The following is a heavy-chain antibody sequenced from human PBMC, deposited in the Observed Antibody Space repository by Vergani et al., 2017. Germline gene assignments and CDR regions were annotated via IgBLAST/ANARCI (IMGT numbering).Heavy chain of an antibody. J-gene: IGHJ4*02. V-gene: IGHV5-51*01. CDR3: ARLYGRDSSGSKYFDY. CDR1: GYSFTNYW. D-gene: IGHD3-22*01. Sequence: EVQLVQSGAEVKKPGEPLKISCQISGYSFTNYWIGWVRQMPGKGLEWMGIIHSADSDTRYSPSFQGQVTISVDKSISTAYLQRSSLRASDSAMYYCARLYGRDSSGSKYFDYWGQGTLVTVSS. CDR2: IHSADSDT.